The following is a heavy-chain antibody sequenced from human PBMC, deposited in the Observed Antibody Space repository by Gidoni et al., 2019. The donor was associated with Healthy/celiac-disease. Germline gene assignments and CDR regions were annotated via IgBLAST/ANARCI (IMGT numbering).Heavy chain of an antibody. J-gene: IGHJ4*02. CDR3: TRRRVAGRALHYFDY. V-gene: IGHV3-49*03. D-gene: IGHD3-10*01. CDR2: IRSKDYGGTT. Sequence: EVQLVESGGGLVQPGRSLRLSCTASGFTFGDYAMSWFRQAPGKGLEWVVFIRSKDYGGTTEYAASVKGRFTISRDDSKSIAYLQMNSLKTEDTAVYYCTRRRVAGRALHYFDYWGQGTLVTVSS. CDR1: GFTFGDYA.